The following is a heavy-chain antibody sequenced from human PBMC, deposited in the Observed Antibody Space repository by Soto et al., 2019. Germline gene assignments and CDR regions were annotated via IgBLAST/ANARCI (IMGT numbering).Heavy chain of an antibody. CDR1: GFTFSDYY. J-gene: IGHJ6*02. CDR2: ISSSVSTI. D-gene: IGHD4-17*01. CDR3: ASPTVTPHYGMDV. Sequence: QVQLVESGGGLVKPGGSLRLSCAASGFTFSDYYMSWIRQAPGKGLERVSYISSSVSTIYYADPVKGRFTISRDNAKNSLYLQMISLRAEDTAVYYCASPTVTPHYGMDVWGQGTTVTVSS. V-gene: IGHV3-11*01.